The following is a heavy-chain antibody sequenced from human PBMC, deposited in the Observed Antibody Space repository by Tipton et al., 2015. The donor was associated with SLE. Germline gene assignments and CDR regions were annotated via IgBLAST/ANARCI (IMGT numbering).Heavy chain of an antibody. V-gene: IGHV4-4*02. CDR2: VYHNGRT. CDR3: AGKVATASHWYFDH. Sequence: SLRLSCVVSGDSLISDNWWSWIRQTPGMGLEWIGQVYHNGRTMFNPSLERRVTMSIDKSNNRFSLRLSSVTAADTAVYYCAGKVATASHWYFDHWGRGALVTVSS. D-gene: IGHD6-13*01. J-gene: IGHJ2*01. CDR1: GDSLISDNW.